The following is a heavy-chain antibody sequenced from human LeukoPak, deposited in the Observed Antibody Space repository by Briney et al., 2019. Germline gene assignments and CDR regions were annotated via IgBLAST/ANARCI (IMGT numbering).Heavy chain of an antibody. CDR3: AKDQYSSSWYQPPFDY. CDR1: GFTFSSYA. CDR2: ISGSGGST. J-gene: IGHJ4*02. D-gene: IGHD6-13*01. V-gene: IGHV3-23*01. Sequence: GSPRLSCAASGFTFSSYAMSWVRQAPGKGLEWVSAISGSGGSTYYADSVKGRFTISRDNSKNTLYLQMNSLRAEDTAVYYCAKDQYSSSWYQPPFDYWGQGTLVTVSS.